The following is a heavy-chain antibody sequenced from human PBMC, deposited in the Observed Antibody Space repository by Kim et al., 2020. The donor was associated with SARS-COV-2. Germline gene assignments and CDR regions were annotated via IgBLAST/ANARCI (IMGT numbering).Heavy chain of an antibody. CDR1: GGSISSGGYY. CDR2: ISYSGIT. V-gene: IGHV4-31*03. D-gene: IGHD3-10*01. Sequence: SETLSLTCTVSGGSISSGGYYWTWIRQHPGKGLEWIGYISYSGITYYNPSLESRLIISLDMSKNQFSLKLNSVTAADTAVYYCARDPEGAEFIMVRGSGAFDIWGQGTMVTVSS. CDR3: ARDPEGAEFIMVRGSGAFDI. J-gene: IGHJ3*02.